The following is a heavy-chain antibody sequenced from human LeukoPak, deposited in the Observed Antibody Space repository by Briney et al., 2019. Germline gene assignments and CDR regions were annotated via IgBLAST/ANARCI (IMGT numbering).Heavy chain of an antibody. D-gene: IGHD3-22*01. CDR3: ARDRGSYYYDSSGFDP. CDR1: GGSISSYY. V-gene: IGHV4-59*01. J-gene: IGHJ5*02. Sequence: KPSETLSLTCTVSGGSISSYYWSWIRQPPGKGLEWIGYIYYSGSTNYNPSLKSRVTISVDPSKNQFSLKLSSVTAADTAVYYCARDRGSYYYDSSGFDPWGQGTLVTVSS. CDR2: IYYSGST.